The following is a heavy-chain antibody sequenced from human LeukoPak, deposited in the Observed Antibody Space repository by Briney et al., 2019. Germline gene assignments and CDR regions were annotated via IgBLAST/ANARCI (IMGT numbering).Heavy chain of an antibody. J-gene: IGHJ4*02. CDR1: GYSISSGYY. D-gene: IGHD4-23*01. CDR3: ARHFWVGTPIGAFYFES. CDR2: IYHSGIT. V-gene: IGHV4-38-2*01. Sequence: SETLSLTCAVSGYSISSGYYWGWIRQPPGKGLEWIGSIYHSGITYYNPSLKSRVTISVDTSKNQFSLKLSSVTAADTAVYYCARHFWVGTPIGAFYFESWGQGTLVTVSS.